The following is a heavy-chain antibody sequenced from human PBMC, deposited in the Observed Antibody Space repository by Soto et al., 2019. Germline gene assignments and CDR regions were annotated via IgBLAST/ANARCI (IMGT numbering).Heavy chain of an antibody. CDR1: VGSISSGANY. Sequence: SETLSLTCTFSVGSISSGANYWSWFRQGPWKGLEWIGNIYYSGSAYYNPSLKSRLTMSVDTSKNSFSLKLTSVTAADTAVYYCARVLCSSPTCYPHDWFDPWGQGTLVIVS. J-gene: IGHJ5*02. V-gene: IGHV4-31*03. D-gene: IGHD2-2*01. CDR2: IYYSGSA. CDR3: ARVLCSSPTCYPHDWFDP.